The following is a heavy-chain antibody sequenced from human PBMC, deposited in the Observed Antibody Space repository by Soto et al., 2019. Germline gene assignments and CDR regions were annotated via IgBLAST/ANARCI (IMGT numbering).Heavy chain of an antibody. J-gene: IGHJ6*02. CDR1: GFTFSSYA. Sequence: QVQLVESGGGVVQPGRSLRLSCAASGFTFSSYAMHWVRQAPGKGLEWVAVISYDGSNKYYADSVKGRFTISRDNSKNTLYLQMNSLGAEDTAVYYCARGVPVGNYYYGMDVWGQGTTVTVSS. CDR3: ARGVPVGNYYYGMDV. V-gene: IGHV3-30-3*01. D-gene: IGHD2-15*01. CDR2: ISYDGSNK.